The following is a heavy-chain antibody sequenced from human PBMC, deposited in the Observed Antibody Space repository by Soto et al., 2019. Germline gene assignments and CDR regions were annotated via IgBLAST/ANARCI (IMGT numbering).Heavy chain of an antibody. D-gene: IGHD4-17*01. CDR3: AKVVTVTTWYYFDY. CDR2: ISYDGSNK. Sequence: QVQLVESGGGVVQPGRSLRLSCAASGFTFSSYGMHWVRQAPGKGLEWVAVISYDGSNKYYADSVKGRFTISGDNSKNTLYLQMNSLRAEDTAVYYCAKVVTVTTWYYFDYWGQGTLVTVSS. J-gene: IGHJ4*02. V-gene: IGHV3-30*18. CDR1: GFTFSSYG.